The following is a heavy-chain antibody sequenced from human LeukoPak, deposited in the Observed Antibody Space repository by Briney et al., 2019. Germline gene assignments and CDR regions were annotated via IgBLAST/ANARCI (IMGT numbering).Heavy chain of an antibody. Sequence: SETLSLTCTVSGGSISSYYWSWIRQPPGKGLEWIGYIYYSGSTNYNPSLKSRVTVSVDTSKNQFSLKLSSVTAADTAVYYCAKVTGPYYYYYMDVWGKGTTVTVSS. D-gene: IGHD4-23*01. J-gene: IGHJ6*03. V-gene: IGHV4-59*01. CDR2: IYYSGST. CDR3: AKVTGPYYYYYMDV. CDR1: GGSISSYY.